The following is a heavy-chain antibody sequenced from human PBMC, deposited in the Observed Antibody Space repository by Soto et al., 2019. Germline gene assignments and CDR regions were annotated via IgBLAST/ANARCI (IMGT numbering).Heavy chain of an antibody. Sequence: SETLSLTCTVSGGSISSYYWSWIRQPPGKGLEWIGYIYYSGSTNYNPSLKSRVTISVDTSKNQFSLKLSSVTAADTAVYYCAREGWLQFWDYGMDAWGQGTTVTVSS. J-gene: IGHJ6*02. CDR3: AREGWLQFWDYGMDA. CDR2: IYYSGST. CDR1: GGSISSYY. V-gene: IGHV4-59*01. D-gene: IGHD5-12*01.